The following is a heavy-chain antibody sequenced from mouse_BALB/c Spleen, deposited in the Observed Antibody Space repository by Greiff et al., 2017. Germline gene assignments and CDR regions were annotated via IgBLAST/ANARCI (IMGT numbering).Heavy chain of an antibody. J-gene: IGHJ4*01. D-gene: IGHD2-4*01. Sequence: EVNVVESGGGLVQPGGSLKLSCAASGFTFSSYGMSWVRQTPDKRLEWVATISSGGSYTYYPDSVKGRVTISRDNAKNTLYLQMSSLKSEDTAMYYCARHKGPYDYEGAMDYWGQGTSVTVSS. CDR3: ARHKGPYDYEGAMDY. V-gene: IGHV5-6*03. CDR1: GFTFSSYG. CDR2: ISSGGSYT.